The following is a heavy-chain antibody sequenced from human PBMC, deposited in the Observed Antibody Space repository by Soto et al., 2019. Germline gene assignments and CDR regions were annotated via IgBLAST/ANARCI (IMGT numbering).Heavy chain of an antibody. Sequence: SETLSLTCTVSGGSISSSSYYWGWIRQPPGKGLEWIGSIYYSGSTYYNPSLKSRVTISVDTSKNQFSLKLSSVTAADTAVYYCTTDSRDIVLVPAAIQVDYWGQGTLVTVSS. CDR2: IYYSGST. V-gene: IGHV4-39*03. J-gene: IGHJ4*02. CDR3: TTDSRDIVLVPAAIQVDY. D-gene: IGHD2-2*01. CDR1: GGSISSSSYY.